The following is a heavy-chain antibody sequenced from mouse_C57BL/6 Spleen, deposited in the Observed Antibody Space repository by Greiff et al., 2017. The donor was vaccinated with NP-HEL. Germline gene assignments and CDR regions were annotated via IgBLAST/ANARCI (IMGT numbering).Heavy chain of an antibody. CDR1: GYTFTDYN. CDR3: ARVPRGDYLYAMDY. D-gene: IGHD2-4*01. Sequence: VQLKQPGPELVKPGASVKMSCKASGYTFTDYNMHWVKQSHGKSLEWIGYINPNNGGTSYNQKFKGKATLTVNKSSSTAYMELRSLTSEDSAVYYCARVPRGDYLYAMDYWGQGTSVTVSS. J-gene: IGHJ4*01. V-gene: IGHV1-22*01. CDR2: INPNNGGT.